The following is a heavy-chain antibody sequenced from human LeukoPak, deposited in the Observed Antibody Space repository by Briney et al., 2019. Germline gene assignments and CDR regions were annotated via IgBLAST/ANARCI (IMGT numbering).Heavy chain of an antibody. CDR1: GFTFDDYG. CDR2: INWNGGST. V-gene: IGHV3-20*04. Sequence: GGSLRLSCAASGFTFDDYGMSWVRQAPGKGLEWVSGINWNGGSTGYADSVKGRFTISRDNSKNTLYLQMNSLGAEDTAVYYCAKADYYYYMDVWGKGTTVTVSS. J-gene: IGHJ6*03. CDR3: AKADYYYYMDV.